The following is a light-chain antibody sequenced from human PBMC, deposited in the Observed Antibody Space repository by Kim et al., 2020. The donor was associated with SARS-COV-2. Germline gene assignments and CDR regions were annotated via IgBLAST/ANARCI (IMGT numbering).Light chain of an antibody. CDR1: GLRIYY. Sequence: ALEQTVRITCKGDGLRIYYATWYQQKTGQAPIVVIYGKNNRPSGIPDRFSGSISVNTSSLTITGTQAGDEADYYCNSRDSEDNVVFGGGTQLTVL. J-gene: IGLJ2*01. CDR2: GKN. V-gene: IGLV3-19*01. CDR3: NSRDSEDNVV.